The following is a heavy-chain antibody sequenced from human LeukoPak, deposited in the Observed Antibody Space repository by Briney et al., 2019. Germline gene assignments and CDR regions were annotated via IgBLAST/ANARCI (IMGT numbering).Heavy chain of an antibody. CDR3: ARSQYNWNYRPFDY. CDR1: GFTFSTYT. CDR2: ISYDGNNK. Sequence: GGSLRLSCAASGFTFSTYTMHWVRQAPGKGLEWLAVISYDGNNKYYADSVKGRVTLSRDNSKNTLYLQMNSLRAEDTAVYYCARSQYNWNYRPFDYWGQGTLVAVSS. J-gene: IGHJ4*02. V-gene: IGHV3-30-3*01. D-gene: IGHD1-7*01.